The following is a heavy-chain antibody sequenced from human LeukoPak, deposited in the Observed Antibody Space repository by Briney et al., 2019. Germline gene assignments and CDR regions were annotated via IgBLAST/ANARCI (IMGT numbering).Heavy chain of an antibody. CDR2: IYDRRST. J-gene: IGHJ2*01. CDR1: GGSIRSYY. V-gene: IGHV4-4*09. D-gene: IGHD5-18*01. CDR3: ARMWDSRYTYGFRYFDV. Sequence: SETLSLTCTVSGGSIRSYYWSWIRQPPGKGLEWIGNIYDRRSTSYNPSLKSRVIISVDMSKSQFSLKLTSVTAADTAVYYCARMWDSRYTYGFRYFDVWGRGTLVTVSS.